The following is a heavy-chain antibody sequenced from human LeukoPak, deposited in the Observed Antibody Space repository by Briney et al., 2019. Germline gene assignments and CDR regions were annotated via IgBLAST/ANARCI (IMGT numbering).Heavy chain of an antibody. D-gene: IGHD5-12*01. CDR2: INTNTENP. J-gene: IGHJ4*02. CDR1: GYTFTSYA. V-gene: IGHV7-4-1*02. Sequence: ASVKVSCKASGYTFTSYAMNWVRQAPGQGLEWMGWINTNTENPTYAQGFTERFVFSLDTSVSTAYLQISSLKAEDTAVYYCTRVVRGSSGYRYYFDYWGQGTLVTVSS. CDR3: TRVVRGSSGYRYYFDY.